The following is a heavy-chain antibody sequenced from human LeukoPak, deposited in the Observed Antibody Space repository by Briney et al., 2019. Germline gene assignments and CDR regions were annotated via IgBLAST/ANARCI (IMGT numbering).Heavy chain of an antibody. V-gene: IGHV3-53*01. CDR1: GFTVSSNY. D-gene: IGHD4-17*01. CDR2: IYSGGST. Sequence: HPGGSLRLSCAASGFTVSSNYMSWVRQAPGKGLEWVSVIYSGGSTYYADSVKGRFTISRGNSKNTLYLQMNSLRAEDTAVYYCASHGDPRYYFDYWGQGTLVTVSS. CDR3: ASHGDPRYYFDY. J-gene: IGHJ4*02.